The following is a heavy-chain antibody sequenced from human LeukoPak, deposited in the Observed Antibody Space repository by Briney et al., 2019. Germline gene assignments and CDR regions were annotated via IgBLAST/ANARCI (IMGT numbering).Heavy chain of an antibody. CDR3: ARGVRVMDYYFDY. J-gene: IGHJ4*02. D-gene: IGHD2-8*01. CDR2: IYPDDSDT. Sequence: GESLKISCRGSGYSFTSYWIGWVRQMPGKGLEWMGIIYPDDSDTRYSPSFQGQVTISADKSISTAYLRWSSLKASDTAMFYCARGVRVMDYYFDYWGQGTLVTVSS. CDR1: GYSFTSYW. V-gene: IGHV5-51*01.